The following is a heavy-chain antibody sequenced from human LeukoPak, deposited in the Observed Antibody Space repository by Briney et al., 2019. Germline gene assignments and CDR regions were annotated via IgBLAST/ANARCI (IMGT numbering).Heavy chain of an antibody. V-gene: IGHV1-2*02. CDR1: GYTFTGYY. CDR3: ARGNYYGSGTQAVDV. J-gene: IGHJ6*04. CDR2: INPNSGGT. Sequence: GASVKVSCKASGYTFTGYYMHWVRQAPGQGLEWMGLINPNSGGTNYAQKFQGRVTMTRDTSISTAYMELSRLRSDDTAVYYCARGNYYGSGTQAVDVWGKGTTVTVSS. D-gene: IGHD3-10*01.